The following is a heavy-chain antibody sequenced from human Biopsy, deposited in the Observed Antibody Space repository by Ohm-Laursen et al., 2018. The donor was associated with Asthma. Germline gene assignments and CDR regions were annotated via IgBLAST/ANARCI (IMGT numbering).Heavy chain of an antibody. CDR3: ALSQDSGFDDHSPSWFDP. Sequence: TQTLTLTCSFSGFSLRTPGVGVGWIRQSPGKALEWLALIYWDDYNLFRPSLKRRLTITKDPSKNQVVLTMTKMAPVDLGTYYCALSQDSGFDDHSPSWFDPWGQGTLVTVSS. D-gene: IGHD3-9*01. CDR2: IYWDDYN. CDR1: GFSLRTPGVG. J-gene: IGHJ5*02. V-gene: IGHV2-5*02.